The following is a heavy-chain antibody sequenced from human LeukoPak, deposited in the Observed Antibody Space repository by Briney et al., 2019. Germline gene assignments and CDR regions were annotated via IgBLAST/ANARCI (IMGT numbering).Heavy chain of an antibody. Sequence: GGSLRLSCAASGNYWMHWVRQVPGKGLVWVARMNSDGTSIIHADSVKGRFTISRDNAENTLYLQMNSLRPEDTALYYCARSQSGVFDVWGQGTMVIVSS. CDR1: GNYW. CDR3: ARSQSGVFDV. CDR2: MNSDGTSI. V-gene: IGHV3-74*01. J-gene: IGHJ3*01. D-gene: IGHD2-15*01.